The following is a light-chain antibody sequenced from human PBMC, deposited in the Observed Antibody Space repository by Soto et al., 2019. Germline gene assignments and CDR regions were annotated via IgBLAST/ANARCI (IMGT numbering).Light chain of an antibody. V-gene: IGKV3-15*01. CDR3: QQYDNLPLT. Sequence: ERVMTQSPATLSVSPGERATLSCRASQSVGSNLAWYQQKPGQAPRLLILGASSRATGVPARFSGSGSGTEFTLTINSLQSEDFAVYFCQQYDNLPLTFGPGTKVDIK. CDR1: QSVGSN. J-gene: IGKJ3*01. CDR2: GAS.